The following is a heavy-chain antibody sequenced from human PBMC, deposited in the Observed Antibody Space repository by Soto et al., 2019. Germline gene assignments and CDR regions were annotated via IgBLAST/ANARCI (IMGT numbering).Heavy chain of an antibody. CDR2: IYAGGST. CDR1: GFSVTTTY. Sequence: GGSLRLSCTAPGFSVTTTYMSWVRQAPGKSLAWVSLIYAGGSTSYADSVKGRFTVSRDNSNNTLFLQLNSLRVEDTAVYYCATGTWGIRWPNLFYLWGQGXLVTISS. J-gene: IGHJ5*01. V-gene: IGHV3-53*01. CDR3: ATGTWGIRWPNLFYL. D-gene: IGHD3-16*01.